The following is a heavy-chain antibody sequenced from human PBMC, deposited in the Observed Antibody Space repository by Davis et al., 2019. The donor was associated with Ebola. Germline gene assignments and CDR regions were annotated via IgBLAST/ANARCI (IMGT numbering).Heavy chain of an antibody. Sequence: GGSLRLSCAASGFTFSGSAMHWVRQASGKGLEWVGRIRSKANSYATAYAASVKGRFTISRDDSKNTLYLQMNSLKTEDTAVYYCNSNPYCSSTSCYIDYWGQGTLVTVSS. D-gene: IGHD2-2*02. J-gene: IGHJ4*02. CDR1: GFTFSGSA. CDR3: NSNPYCSSTSCYIDY. V-gene: IGHV3-73*01. CDR2: IRSKANSYAT.